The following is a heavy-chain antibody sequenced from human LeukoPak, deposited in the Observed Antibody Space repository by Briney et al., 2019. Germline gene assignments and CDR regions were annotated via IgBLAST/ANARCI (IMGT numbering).Heavy chain of an antibody. CDR2: ISSSSSYI. D-gene: IGHD3-9*01. Sequence: GGSLRLSCAASGFTFSSYSMNWVRQAPGKGLEWVSSISSSSSYIYYADSVKGRFTISRDNAKNSLYLQMNSLRAEDTAVYYCARDSRIGEFYDILTGYENHHDYWGQGTLVTVSS. J-gene: IGHJ4*02. CDR3: ARDSRIGEFYDILTGYENHHDY. CDR1: GFTFSSYS. V-gene: IGHV3-21*01.